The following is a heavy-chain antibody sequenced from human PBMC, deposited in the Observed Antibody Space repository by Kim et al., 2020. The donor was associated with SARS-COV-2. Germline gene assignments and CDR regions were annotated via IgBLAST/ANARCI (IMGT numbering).Heavy chain of an antibody. CDR3: ARDVIGGSSWYYFDY. J-gene: IGHJ4*02. Sequence: AAVKSRITINPDTSKNQFSLQLSSVTPEDTAVYYCARDVIGGSSWYYFDYWGQGTLVTVSS. V-gene: IGHV6-1*01. D-gene: IGHD6-13*01.